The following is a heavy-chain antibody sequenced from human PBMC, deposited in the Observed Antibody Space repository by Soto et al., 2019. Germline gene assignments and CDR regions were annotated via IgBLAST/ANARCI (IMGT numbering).Heavy chain of an antibody. D-gene: IGHD3-22*01. CDR2: MYHEESHR. CDR1: GFTFSNYG. Sequence: QVQLVASGGGVVQPGRSLRLSCAASGFTFSNYGMHWVRQAPGKGLEWVAVMYHEESHRYYADSVRGRFTTTSANSRKTAYLQTNRLRRDDTAVYDCARDSIVEPTEFDYWGQGTLVTVS. J-gene: IGHJ4*02. CDR3: ARDSIVEPTEFDY. V-gene: IGHV3-33*01.